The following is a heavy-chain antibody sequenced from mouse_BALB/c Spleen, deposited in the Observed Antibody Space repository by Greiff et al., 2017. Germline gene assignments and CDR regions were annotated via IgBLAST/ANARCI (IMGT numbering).Heavy chain of an antibody. D-gene: IGHD1-1*01. CDR3: ARDYYGSSDY. Sequence: SGAELVRPGVSVKISCKGSGYTFTDYAMHWVKQSHAKSLEWIGVISTYYGDASYNQKFKGKATMTVDKSSSTAYMELARLTSEDSAIYYCARDYYGSSDYWGQGTTLTVSS. J-gene: IGHJ2*01. CDR2: ISTYYGDA. V-gene: IGHV1S137*01. CDR1: GYTFTDYA.